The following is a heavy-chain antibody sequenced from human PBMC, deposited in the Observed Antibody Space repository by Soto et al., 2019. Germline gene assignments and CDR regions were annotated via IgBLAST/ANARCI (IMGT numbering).Heavy chain of an antibody. CDR3: AKALERITIFGVVIIWFDY. D-gene: IGHD3-3*01. V-gene: IGHV3-23*01. Sequence: GGSLRLSCAASGFTFSSYAMSWVRQAPGKGLEWVSAISGSGGSTYYADSVKGRFTISRDNSKNTLYLQMNGLRAEDTAVYYCAKALERITIFGVVIIWFDYWGQGTLVTVSS. CDR1: GFTFSSYA. J-gene: IGHJ4*02. CDR2: ISGSGGST.